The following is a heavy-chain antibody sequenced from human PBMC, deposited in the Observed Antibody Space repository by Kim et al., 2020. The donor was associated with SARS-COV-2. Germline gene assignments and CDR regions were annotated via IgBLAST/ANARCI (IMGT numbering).Heavy chain of an antibody. CDR3: AREYYDSSGYYSLDY. J-gene: IGHJ4*02. D-gene: IGHD3-22*01. V-gene: IGHV3-7*03. Sequence: VDSVKGRFTISRDNAKTSLYLQMNSLRAEDTAVYYCAREYYDSSGYYSLDYWGQGTLVTVSS.